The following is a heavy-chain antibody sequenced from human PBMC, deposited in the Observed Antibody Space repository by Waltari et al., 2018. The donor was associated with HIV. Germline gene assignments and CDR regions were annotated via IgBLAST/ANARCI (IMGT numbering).Heavy chain of an antibody. V-gene: IGHV3-74*01. CDR3: ARTFTVATISPLLH. CDR2: INSDGSST. CDR1: GFTFSSYW. Sequence: EVQLVESGGGLVQPGGSLRLSCAASGFTFSSYWMHWVRQVPGKGLVWVSHINSDGSSTTYADSVKGRFTISRDNAKSTLYLQMNSLRDEDTAVYYCARTFTVATISPLLHWGQGTLVTVSS. D-gene: IGHD5-12*01. J-gene: IGHJ4*02.